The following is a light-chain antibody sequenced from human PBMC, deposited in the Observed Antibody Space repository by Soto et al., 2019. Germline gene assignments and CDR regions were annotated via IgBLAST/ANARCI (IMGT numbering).Light chain of an antibody. V-gene: IGKV1-5*01. CDR3: HQSNSYP. J-gene: IGKJ2*01. CDR1: QSISSW. Sequence: DIQMTQSPSTLSASVGDRVTITCRASQSISSWLAWYQQKPGKAPKLLIYDASSLESGVPSRFSGSGSGTAFTRTISSLYADDFSTYYNHQSNSYPFGQGTKLEIK. CDR2: DAS.